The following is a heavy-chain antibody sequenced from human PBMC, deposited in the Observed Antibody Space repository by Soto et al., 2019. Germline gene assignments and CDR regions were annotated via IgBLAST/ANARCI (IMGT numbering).Heavy chain of an antibody. J-gene: IGHJ6*03. V-gene: IGHV1-69*04. CDR3: AREIYGDDNYYYYYYMDV. D-gene: IGHD4-17*01. CDR2: IIPILGIA. Sequence: ASVKVSCKASGGTFSSYTISWVRQAPGQGLEWMGRIIPILGIANYAQKFQGRVTITADKSTSTAYMELSSLRSEDTAVYYCAREIYGDDNYYYYYYMDVWGKGTTVTVSS. CDR1: GGTFSSYT.